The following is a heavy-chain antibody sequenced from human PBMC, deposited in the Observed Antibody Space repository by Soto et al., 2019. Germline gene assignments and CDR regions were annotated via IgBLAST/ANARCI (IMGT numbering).Heavy chain of an antibody. CDR3: ASLQYSSSSLGGNY. J-gene: IGHJ4*02. V-gene: IGHV1-69*01. CDR2: IIPIFGTA. D-gene: IGHD6-6*01. CDR1: GGTFSSYA. Sequence: QVQLVQSGAEVKKPGSSVKVSCKASGGTFSSYAISWVRQAPEQGLEWMGGIIPIFGTANYAQKFQGRVTIAADEPTSRGYLELGSLRSEDAAVYYCASLQYSSSSLGGNYWGQGTLVTVSS.